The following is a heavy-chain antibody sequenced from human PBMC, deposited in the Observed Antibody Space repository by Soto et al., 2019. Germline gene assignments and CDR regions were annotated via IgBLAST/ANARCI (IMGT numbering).Heavy chain of an antibody. CDR2: ISAYNGNT. CDR1: GYTFTSYG. D-gene: IGHD6-13*01. V-gene: IGHV1-18*01. CDR3: ARDLGYSSSPGFYYGVDV. J-gene: IGHJ6*02. Sequence: ASVKVSFKASGYTFTSYGISWVRQAPGQGLEWMGWISAYNGNTNYAQKLQGRVTMTTDTSTSTAYMELRSLRSDDTAVYYCARDLGYSSSPGFYYGVDVWGQGTTVTVSS.